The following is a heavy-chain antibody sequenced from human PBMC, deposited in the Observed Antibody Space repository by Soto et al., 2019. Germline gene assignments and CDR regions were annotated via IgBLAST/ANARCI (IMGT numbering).Heavy chain of an antibody. CDR1: GFTFSDYY. J-gene: IGHJ5*02. D-gene: IGHD6-13*01. Sequence: QVQLVESGRGLVKPGGSLRLSCAASGFTFSDYYMSWIRQAPGKGLEWVSYISSSSSYTNYADSVKGRFTISRDNAKNSLYLQMNSLRAEDTAVYYCARAVIAAAGTEGWFDPWGQGTLVTVSS. CDR3: ARAVIAAAGTEGWFDP. V-gene: IGHV3-11*05. CDR2: ISSSSSYT.